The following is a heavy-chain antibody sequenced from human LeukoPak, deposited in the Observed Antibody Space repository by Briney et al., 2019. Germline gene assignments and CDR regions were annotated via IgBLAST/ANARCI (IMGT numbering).Heavy chain of an antibody. J-gene: IGHJ3*02. CDR2: IYSGGST. CDR1: GFTVSSNY. CDR3: ARDRPGSSDPLDAFDI. Sequence: GGSLRLSCAASGFTVSSNYMSWVRQAPGKGLEWVSVIYSGGSTYYADSVKGRFTISRDNSKNTLYLQMNSLRADDTAVYYCARDRPGSSDPLDAFDIWGQGTMVTVS. D-gene: IGHD3-10*01. V-gene: IGHV3-66*01.